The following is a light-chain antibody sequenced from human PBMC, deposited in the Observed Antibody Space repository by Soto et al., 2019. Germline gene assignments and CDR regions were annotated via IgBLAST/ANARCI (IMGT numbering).Light chain of an antibody. CDR3: PQHELWHRT. J-gene: IGKJ4*02. V-gene: IGKV3-15*01. CDR2: GAS. CDR1: QSVSSN. Sequence: ATVSCRASQSVSSNLAWYQQKPGQAPRLLIYGASTRATGIPTRFSGSGSGTEFTLTRGGSAVADVAMYRCPQHELWHRTFAGGTKVDIK.